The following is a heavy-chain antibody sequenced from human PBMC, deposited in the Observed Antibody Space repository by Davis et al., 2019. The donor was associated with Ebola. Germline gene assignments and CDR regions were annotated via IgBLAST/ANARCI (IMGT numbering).Heavy chain of an antibody. CDR2: VTASGGHT. V-gene: IGHV3-23*01. CDR1: GFTFTHYA. CDR3: AKPVMTALTTGDY. D-gene: IGHD1-1*01. Sequence: GGSLRLSCATSGFTFTHYAMTWYRQAPGQGLQWVASVTASGGHTFYADSVKGRFTISRDISRSTLFLQMYGLRAEDTGVYYCAKPVMTALTTGDYCGQGTLVVVSS. J-gene: IGHJ4*02.